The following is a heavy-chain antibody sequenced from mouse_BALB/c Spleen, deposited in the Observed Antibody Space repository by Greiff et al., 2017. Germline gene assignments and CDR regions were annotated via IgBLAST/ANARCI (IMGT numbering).Heavy chain of an antibody. Sequence: VQLQQSGAELVKPGASVKLSCTASGFNIKDTYMHWVKQRPEQGLEWIGRIDPANGNTKYDPKFQGKATRTADTSSNTAYLQLSSLTSEDTSVYYCVPTYDGSSYYYAIDYWGQGTSVTVSS. J-gene: IGHJ4*01. CDR1: GFNIKDTY. V-gene: IGHV14-3*02. D-gene: IGHD1-1*01. CDR3: VPTYDGSSYYYAIDY. CDR2: IDPANGNT.